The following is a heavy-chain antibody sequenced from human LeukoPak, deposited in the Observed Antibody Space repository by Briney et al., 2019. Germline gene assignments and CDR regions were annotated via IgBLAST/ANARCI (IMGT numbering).Heavy chain of an antibody. CDR2: ISGSGGST. J-gene: IGHJ4*02. V-gene: IGHV3-23*01. CDR1: GFTFSSYA. D-gene: IGHD3-22*01. Sequence: GGSLRLSCAASGFTFSSYAMSWVRQAPGKGLEWVSAISGSGGSTYYADSVKGRFTISRDNSRYSLYLQMNNLREEDSATYYCAKAQYYHDTSGYYSFDHWGQGILVTVSS. CDR3: AKAQYYHDTSGYYSFDH.